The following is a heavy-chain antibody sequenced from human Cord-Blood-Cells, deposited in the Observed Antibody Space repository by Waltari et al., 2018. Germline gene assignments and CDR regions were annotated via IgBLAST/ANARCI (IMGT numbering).Heavy chain of an antibody. V-gene: IGHV4-34*01. D-gene: IGHD7-27*01. J-gene: IGHJ4*02. CDR1: GGSFSVYY. Sequence: QVQLQQWGAGLLKPSETLSLTCAVYGGSFSVYYWSWIRQPPGKGLEWIGEINHSGSTNYNPSLKSRVTISVDTSKNQFSLKLSSVTAADTAVYYCARGLTGGIWGQGTLVTVSS. CDR3: ARGLTGGI. CDR2: INHSGST.